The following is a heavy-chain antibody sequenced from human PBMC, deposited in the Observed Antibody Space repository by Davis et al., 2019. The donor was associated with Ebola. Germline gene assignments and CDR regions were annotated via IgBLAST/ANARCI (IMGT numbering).Heavy chain of an antibody. J-gene: IGHJ3*02. D-gene: IGHD3-22*01. V-gene: IGHV1-2*04. Sequence: ASVKVSCKASGYTFTGYYIHWVRQAPGQGLEWMGWINPNSGGTNYAQKFQGWVTMTRDTSIGTVYMELGRLRSDDTAVYYCARDRDPVYYYDSTGYDAFDIWGQGTMVTVSS. CDR3: ARDRDPVYYYDSTGYDAFDI. CDR1: GYTFTGYY. CDR2: INPNSGGT.